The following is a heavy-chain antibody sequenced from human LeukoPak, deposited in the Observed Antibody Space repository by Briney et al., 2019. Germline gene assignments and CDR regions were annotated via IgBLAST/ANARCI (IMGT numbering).Heavy chain of an antibody. CDR1: AFTFSDYW. CDR3: ARASQGVIFDY. Sequence: GGSLRLSCAASAFTFSDYWMDWVRQAPGKGLVWVSRINSDGSNTNYADSVKGRFTISRDNAKNTMYLQMNSLRAEDTAVYDCARASQGVIFDYWGQGTLVTVSS. CDR2: INSDGSNT. D-gene: IGHD3-10*01. J-gene: IGHJ4*02. V-gene: IGHV3-74*01.